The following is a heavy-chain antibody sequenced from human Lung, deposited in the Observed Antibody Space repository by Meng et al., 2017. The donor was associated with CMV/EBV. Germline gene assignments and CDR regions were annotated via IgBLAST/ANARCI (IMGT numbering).Heavy chain of an antibody. CDR3: ARPNVHYDFWSGCDY. CDR1: GFTFSSYA. Sequence: GESXKISCAASGFTFSSYAMHWVRQAPGKGLEWVAVISYDGSNKYYADSVKGRFTVSRDNSKNTLYLQMNSLRAEDTAVYYCARPNVHYDFWSGCDYWGQGTXVTVSS. CDR2: ISYDGSNK. D-gene: IGHD3-3*01. V-gene: IGHV3-30*04. J-gene: IGHJ4*02.